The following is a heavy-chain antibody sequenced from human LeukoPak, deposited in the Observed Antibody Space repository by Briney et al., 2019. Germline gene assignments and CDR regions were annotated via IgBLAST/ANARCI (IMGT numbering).Heavy chain of an antibody. Sequence: ASVKVSCKVSGYTLTELSMHWVRQAPGKGLEWMGGFDPEDGETIYVQKFQGRVTMTEDTSTDTAYMELSSLRSEDTAVYYCATDAWGFYGDYPLFDYWGQGTLVTVSS. V-gene: IGHV1-24*01. CDR3: ATDAWGFYGDYPLFDY. J-gene: IGHJ4*02. CDR2: FDPEDGET. D-gene: IGHD4-17*01. CDR1: GYTLTELS.